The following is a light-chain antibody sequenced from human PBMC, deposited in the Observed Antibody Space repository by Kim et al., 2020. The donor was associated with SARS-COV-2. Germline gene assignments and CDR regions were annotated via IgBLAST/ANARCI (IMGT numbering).Light chain of an antibody. CDR3: SSYTSSSTWV. CDR2: DVS. Sequence: SPIPCTXTSIDVGGYNYVSXYQXHPGKAPKLMIYDVSNRPSGVSNRFSGSKSGNTASLTISGLQAEXEADYYCSSYTSSSTWVFGGGTQLTVL. CDR1: SIDVGGYNY. J-gene: IGLJ3*02. V-gene: IGLV2-14*03.